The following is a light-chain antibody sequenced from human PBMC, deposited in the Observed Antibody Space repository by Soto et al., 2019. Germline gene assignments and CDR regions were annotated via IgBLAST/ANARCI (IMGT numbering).Light chain of an antibody. CDR1: SSDVGGYNY. CDR3: SSYTSSSTLV. CDR2: EAS. J-gene: IGLJ1*01. V-gene: IGLV2-14*01. Sequence: QSVLTKPASVSGCPGQSINIYCTGTSSDVGGYNYVSWYQQHPGKAPKLMIYEASNRPSGVSNRFSGSKSGNTASLTISGLQAEEEADYYCSSYTSSSTLVFGPGTKVAVL.